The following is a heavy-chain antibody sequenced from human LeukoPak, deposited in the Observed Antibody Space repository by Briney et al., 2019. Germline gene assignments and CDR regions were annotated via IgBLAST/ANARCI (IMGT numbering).Heavy chain of an antibody. Sequence: GGSLSLSCAASGFTFSNAWMSWVRQAPGKGLEWVGRIKSKTDGGTTDYAAPVKGRFTISRDDSKNTLYLQMNSLKTEDTAVYYCTTAADSGSYYNIVFDYWGQGTLVTVSS. CDR3: TTAADSGSYYNIVFDY. D-gene: IGHD3-10*01. V-gene: IGHV3-15*01. CDR2: IKSKTDGGTT. J-gene: IGHJ4*02. CDR1: GFTFSNAW.